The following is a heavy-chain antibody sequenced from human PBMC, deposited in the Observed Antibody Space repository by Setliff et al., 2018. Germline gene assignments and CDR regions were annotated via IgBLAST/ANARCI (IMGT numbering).Heavy chain of an antibody. CDR1: GGSITSGSFY. Sequence: VSGGSITSGSFYWSWIRQPAGKGLEWIGRIYTSGGTNYNPSLKSRVTISVDTSKNQFSLKLSSVTAADTAVYYCARFAGGGAAAGTDKGLGGDYFDYWGQGTLVTVSS. D-gene: IGHD6-13*01. CDR3: ARFAGGGAAAGTDKGLGGDYFDY. V-gene: IGHV4-61*02. CDR2: IYTSGGT. J-gene: IGHJ4*02.